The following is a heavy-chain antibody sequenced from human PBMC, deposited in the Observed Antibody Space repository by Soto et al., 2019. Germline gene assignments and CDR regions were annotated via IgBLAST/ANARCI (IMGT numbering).Heavy chain of an antibody. J-gene: IGHJ6*03. CDR3: ARDRKYYYGSGSYRSYYYYYMDV. Sequence: ASVKVSCKASGYTFTSEDMHWVRQAPGQGLEWMGIINPSGGSTSYAQKFQGRVTMTRDTSTSTVYMELSSLRSEDTAVYYCARDRKYYYGSGSYRSYYYYYMDVWGKGTTVTVSS. CDR1: GYTFTSED. D-gene: IGHD3-10*01. V-gene: IGHV1-46*03. CDR2: INPSGGST.